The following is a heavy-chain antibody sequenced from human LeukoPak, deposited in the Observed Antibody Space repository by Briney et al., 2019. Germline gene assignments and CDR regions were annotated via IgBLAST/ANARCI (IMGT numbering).Heavy chain of an antibody. CDR3: ARAPTRYGSGSADYYYYGMDV. J-gene: IGHJ6*04. CDR2: IHHGGST. CDR1: GSSISSGGYS. D-gene: IGHD3-10*01. V-gene: IGHV4-30-2*01. Sequence: TTSETLSLTCAVSGSSISSGGYSWSWIRQPPGKGLEWIGYIHHGGSTSYNPFLRSRLTISVDRSKNQFSLKLSSMTAADTAVYYCARAPTRYGSGSADYYYYGMDVWGKGTTVTVSS.